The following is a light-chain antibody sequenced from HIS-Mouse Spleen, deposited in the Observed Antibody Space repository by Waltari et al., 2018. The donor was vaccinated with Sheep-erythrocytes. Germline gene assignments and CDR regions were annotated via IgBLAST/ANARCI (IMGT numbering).Light chain of an antibody. J-gene: IGKJ2*01. CDR2: AAS. V-gene: IGKV1-8*01. CDR3: QQYYSYPYT. CDR1: QGISSY. Sequence: AIRMTQSPSSLSASTGHRVTITCRASQGISSYLAWYQQKPGKAPKILIYAASTLQSGVPSRFSGSGSGTDFTLTISCLQSEDFATYYCQQYYSYPYTFGQGTKLEIK.